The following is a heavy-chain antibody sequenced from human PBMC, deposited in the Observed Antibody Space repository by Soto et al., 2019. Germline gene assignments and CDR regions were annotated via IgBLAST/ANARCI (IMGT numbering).Heavy chain of an antibody. CDR2: VSYTGST. CDR3: ARLSVDLNDYWSLDP. Sequence: QVQLQESGPGLVKPSETLPLTCTVSGGSISSYYWSWIRQPPGKGLEWIGYVSYTGSTYYNPSLQSRGTISLGTSMNRFSLKVASVTAADTAVYYCARLSVDLNDYWSLDPWGQGTLVTVSS. J-gene: IGHJ5*02. D-gene: IGHD1-1*01. CDR1: GGSISSYY. V-gene: IGHV4-59*13.